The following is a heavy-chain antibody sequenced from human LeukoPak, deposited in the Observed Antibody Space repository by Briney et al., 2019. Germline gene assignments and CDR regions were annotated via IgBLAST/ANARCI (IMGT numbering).Heavy chain of an antibody. D-gene: IGHD3-3*01. J-gene: IGHJ4*02. CDR3: ARDRAPFAILLDVSCDY. CDR1: GGSISSYY. Sequence: SETLSLTCTVSGGSISSYYWSWIRQPPGKGLEWIGYIYYSGSTNYNPSLKSRVTVSVDTSKNQFSLKLSSVTAADTAVYYCARDRAPFAILLDVSCDYWGQGTLVTVSS. CDR2: IYYSGST. V-gene: IGHV4-59*01.